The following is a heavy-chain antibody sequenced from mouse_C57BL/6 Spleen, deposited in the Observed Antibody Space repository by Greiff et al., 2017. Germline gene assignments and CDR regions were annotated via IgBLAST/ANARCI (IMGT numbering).Heavy chain of an antibody. V-gene: IGHV1-9*01. Sequence: VQRVESGAELMKPGASVKLSCKATGYTFTGYWIEWVKQRPGHGLEWIGEILPGSGSTNYNEKFKGKATFTADTSSNTAYMQLSSLTTEDSAIYYCARIPYYGSSYDYAMDYWGQGTSVTVSS. D-gene: IGHD1-1*01. CDR2: ILPGSGST. CDR3: ARIPYYGSSYDYAMDY. J-gene: IGHJ4*01. CDR1: GYTFTGYW.